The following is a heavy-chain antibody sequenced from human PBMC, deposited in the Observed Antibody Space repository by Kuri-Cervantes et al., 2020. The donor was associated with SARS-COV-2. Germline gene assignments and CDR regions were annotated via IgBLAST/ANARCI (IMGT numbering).Heavy chain of an antibody. CDR2: IRYDGSNK. Sequence: LSLTCAASGFTFSSYGMHWVRQAPGKGLEWVAFIRYDGSNKYYADSVKGRFTISRDNSKNTLYLQMNSLRAEDTAVYYCAKVEGYCSSTSCNYYYYYMDVWGKGTTVTVSS. CDR1: GFTFSSYG. J-gene: IGHJ6*03. CDR3: AKVEGYCSSTSCNYYYYYMDV. V-gene: IGHV3-30*02. D-gene: IGHD2-2*01.